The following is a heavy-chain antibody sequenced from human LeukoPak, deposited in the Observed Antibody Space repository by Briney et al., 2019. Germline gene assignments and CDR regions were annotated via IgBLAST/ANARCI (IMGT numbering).Heavy chain of an antibody. D-gene: IGHD4-17*01. Sequence: PPETLSLTCTVSGGSISSGNYYWIWIRQHPGKGLEWIGYIHYSGSTSYNPSLRSRVTISADTSKNQFSLKLSSMTAADTAVYYCARDYLYGASTAPPGYWGQGTLVTVS. J-gene: IGHJ4*02. V-gene: IGHV4-31*03. CDR1: GGSISSGNYY. CDR2: IHYSGST. CDR3: ARDYLYGASTAPPGY.